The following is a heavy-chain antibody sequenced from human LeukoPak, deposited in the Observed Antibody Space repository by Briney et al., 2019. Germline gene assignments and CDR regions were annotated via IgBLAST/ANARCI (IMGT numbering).Heavy chain of an antibody. Sequence: GGSLRLSCVASGFTFSSYSMNWVRQAPGKGLEWVSYISSSSSTIYYADSVKGRFTISRDNAKNSLYLQMNSLRAEDTAVYYCARRGRLDILTGYYAPFDYWGQGTLVTVSS. CDR2: ISSSSSTI. J-gene: IGHJ4*02. CDR1: GFTFSSYS. V-gene: IGHV3-48*01. D-gene: IGHD3-9*01. CDR3: ARRGRLDILTGYYAPFDY.